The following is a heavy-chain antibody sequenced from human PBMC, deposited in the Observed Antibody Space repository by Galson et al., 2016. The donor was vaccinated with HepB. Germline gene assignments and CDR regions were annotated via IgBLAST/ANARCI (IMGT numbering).Heavy chain of an antibody. CDR3: AHGGDSSYYALDV. D-gene: IGHD1-26*01. Sequence: PALVKPTQTLTLTCTFSGFSLTTRGVGVGWIRQPPGKALEWLARIYWNDDKRYSPSLKSRLTITKDTPKNPVALTVTNKDPVDTATYYCAHGGDSSYYALDVWGKGTTVTVSS. J-gene: IGHJ6*04. CDR2: IYWNDDK. V-gene: IGHV2-5*01. CDR1: GFSLTTRGVG.